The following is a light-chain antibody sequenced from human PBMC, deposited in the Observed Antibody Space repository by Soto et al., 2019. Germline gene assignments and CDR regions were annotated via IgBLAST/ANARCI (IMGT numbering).Light chain of an antibody. CDR3: QQYGNSPSIT. Sequence: EIVLTQSPGTLSLSPGERVTLSCRASQPIGSDFLSWYQQKPGQSPGLLIYGASRRATGIPDRFSGSGSGTDFTLTISRLEPEDFGVYFCQQYGNSPSITFGRGTRLEIK. CDR2: GAS. V-gene: IGKV3-20*01. J-gene: IGKJ5*01. CDR1: QPIGSDF.